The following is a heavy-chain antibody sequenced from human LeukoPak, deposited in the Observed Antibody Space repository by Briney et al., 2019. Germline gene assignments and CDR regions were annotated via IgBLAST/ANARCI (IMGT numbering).Heavy chain of an antibody. CDR1: GYTFTGYY. Sequence: VASVKVSCKASGYTFTGYYMHWVRQAPGQGLEWMGWINPNSGGTNYAQKFQGRVTMTRDTSISTAYMELSRLRSDDTAVYYCARVRGSTPPRSGAQVRNAFDIWGQGTMVTVSS. J-gene: IGHJ3*02. CDR3: ARVRGSTPPRSGAQVRNAFDI. D-gene: IGHD1-14*01. V-gene: IGHV1-2*02. CDR2: INPNSGGT.